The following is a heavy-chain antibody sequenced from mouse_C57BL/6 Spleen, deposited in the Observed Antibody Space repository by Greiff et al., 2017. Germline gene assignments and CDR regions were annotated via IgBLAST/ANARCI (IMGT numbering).Heavy chain of an antibody. J-gene: IGHJ1*03. D-gene: IGHD2-5*01. CDR1: GYTFTSYW. CDR3: ARGSYYSNYRYFDV. V-gene: IGHV1-64*01. CDR2: IHPNSGST. Sequence: QVQLQQPGAELVQPGASVKLSCKASGYTFTSYWMHWVKQRPGQGLEWIGMIHPNSGSTNYNEKFKSKATLTVDKSSSTAYMQLSSLTSEDSAVYYCARGSYYSNYRYFDVWGTGTTVTVSS.